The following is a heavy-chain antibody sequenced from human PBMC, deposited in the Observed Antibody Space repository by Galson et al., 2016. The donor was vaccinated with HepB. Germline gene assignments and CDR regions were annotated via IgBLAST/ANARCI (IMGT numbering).Heavy chain of an antibody. CDR1: GYKFTSYK. J-gene: IGHJ5*02. D-gene: IGHD2-2*01. CDR2: INPKTGDK. Sequence: SVKVSCKASGYKFTSYKISWVRQVPGQGLEWMGWINPKTGDKRSAQRLQGRVTLTTDTSTNSAYLELRNLTSDDTAMYFCARSVPSTMPVGWFDPWGQGTLVIVSS. CDR3: ARSVPSTMPVGWFDP. V-gene: IGHV1-18*01.